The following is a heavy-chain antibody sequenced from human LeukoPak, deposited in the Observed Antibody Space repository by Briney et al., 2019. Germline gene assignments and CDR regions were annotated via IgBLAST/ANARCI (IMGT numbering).Heavy chain of an antibody. Sequence: SETLSLTCTVSLDSTTSNFWSWVRQPPGKGLEWIGEIHGSGSPNYNPSLQSRVTISIDRSRNQIALELSSVTAADTAVYYCAREILGGFNPGAYWGQGTLVTVSS. V-gene: IGHV4-4*02. CDR1: LDSTTSNF. D-gene: IGHD1-14*01. CDR3: AREILGGFNPGAY. CDR2: IHGSGSP. J-gene: IGHJ4*02.